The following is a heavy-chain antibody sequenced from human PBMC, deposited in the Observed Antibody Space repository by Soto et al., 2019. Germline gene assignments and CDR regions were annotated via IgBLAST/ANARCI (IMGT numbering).Heavy chain of an antibody. CDR3: AGGNALDV. CDR2: IHQDGNQN. Sequence: PGGSLRLSCASSRFTFITYLMTWVRQTPGKGLEWVANIHQDGNQNYYMNYVKGRFTISRDNAKTSMYLQMTSLSAEDTDVYYCAGGNALDVWGQGTTVTVSS. CDR1: RFTFITYL. V-gene: IGHV3-7*01. J-gene: IGHJ6*02.